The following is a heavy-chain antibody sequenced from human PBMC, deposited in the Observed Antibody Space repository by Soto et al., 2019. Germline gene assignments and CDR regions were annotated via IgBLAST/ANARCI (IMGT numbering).Heavy chain of an antibody. CDR3: ARLRALVPAATYYYYGMDV. V-gene: IGHV4-31*03. Sequence: TLSLTCTVSGGSISSGGYYWSWIRQHPGKGLEWIGYIYYSGSTYYNPSLKSRVTISVDTSKNQFSLKLSSVTAADTAVYYCARLRALVPAATYYYYGMDVWGQGTTVTVSS. J-gene: IGHJ6*02. CDR2: IYYSGST. CDR1: GGSISSGGYY. D-gene: IGHD2-2*01.